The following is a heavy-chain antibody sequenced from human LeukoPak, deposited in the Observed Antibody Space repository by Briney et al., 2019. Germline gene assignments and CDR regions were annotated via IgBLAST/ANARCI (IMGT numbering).Heavy chain of an antibody. D-gene: IGHD5-12*01. Sequence: ASVKVSCKASGGTFSSYAISWVRQAPGQGLEWMGRIIPILGIANYAQKFQGRVTITADKSTSTAYMELSSLRSEDTAVYHCARGRYSGYDSAFDIWGQGTMVTVSS. V-gene: IGHV1-69*04. CDR2: IIPILGIA. CDR1: GGTFSSYA. J-gene: IGHJ3*02. CDR3: ARGRYSGYDSAFDI.